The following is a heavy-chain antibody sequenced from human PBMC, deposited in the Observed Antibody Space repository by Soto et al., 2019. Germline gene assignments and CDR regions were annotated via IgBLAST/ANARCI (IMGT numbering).Heavy chain of an antibody. CDR3: ARGYYDSSGYFGEFDY. V-gene: IGHV4-59*01. CDR2: IYYSGST. D-gene: IGHD3-22*01. CDR1: GGSISSYY. Sequence: SETLSLTCTVSGGSISSYYWSWIRQPPGKGLEWIGYIYYSGSTNYNPSLKSRVTISVDTSKNQFSLKLSSVTAADTAVYYCARGYYDSSGYFGEFDYWGQGTLVTSPQ. J-gene: IGHJ4*02.